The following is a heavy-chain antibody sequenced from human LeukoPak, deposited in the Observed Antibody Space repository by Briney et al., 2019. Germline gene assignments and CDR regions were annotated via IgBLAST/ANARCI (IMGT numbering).Heavy chain of an antibody. CDR3: ARDLYSSSSSPLDY. D-gene: IGHD6-6*01. CDR1: GFTFSTYT. CDR2: ISSGSSFI. J-gene: IGHJ4*02. Sequence: GGSLRLSCTASGFTFSTYTMNWVRQAPGKGLEWVSSISSGSSFIYYADSVKGRFTISRDNAKNSLYLQMNSLRAEDTAVYYCARDLYSSSSSPLDYWGQGTLVTVSS. V-gene: IGHV3-21*01.